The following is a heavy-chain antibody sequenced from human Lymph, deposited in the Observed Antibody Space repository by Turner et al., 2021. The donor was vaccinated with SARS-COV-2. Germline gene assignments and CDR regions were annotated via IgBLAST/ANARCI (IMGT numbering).Heavy chain of an antibody. V-gene: IGHV3-23*01. Sequence: EVQLLESGGGLVQPGGSLRLTCAASGFTFSSYAMSWVRQAQGKGLEWVTAISVSGGSTYYADSVKGRFTISRDNSKNTLYLQMNSLRAEDTAVYYCANLYSSSAAGDPWGQGTLVTVSS. CDR3: ANLYSSSAAGDP. CDR2: ISVSGGST. CDR1: GFTFSSYA. D-gene: IGHD6-6*01. J-gene: IGHJ5*02.